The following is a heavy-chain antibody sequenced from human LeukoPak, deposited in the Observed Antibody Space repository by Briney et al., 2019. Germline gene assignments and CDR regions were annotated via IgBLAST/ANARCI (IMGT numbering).Heavy chain of an antibody. J-gene: IGHJ4*02. D-gene: IGHD1-26*01. CDR1: GFTFSNAW. CDR3: ARDPSGSYSLYYFDY. Sequence: PGGSLRLSCAASGFTFSNAWMSWVRQAPGKGLEWVGFIRSKTYGGTTEYAASVKGRFTISRDDSKSIAYLQMNSLKTEDTAVYYCARDPSGSYSLYYFDYWGQGTLVAVSS. CDR2: IRSKTYGGTT. V-gene: IGHV3-49*04.